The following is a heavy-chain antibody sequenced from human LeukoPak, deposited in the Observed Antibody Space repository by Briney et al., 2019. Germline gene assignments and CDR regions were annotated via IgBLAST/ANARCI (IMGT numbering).Heavy chain of an antibody. Sequence: GGSLRLSCAASGFTFSSYFINWVRQAPGKGLEWVSSISGRGDIINYADSVKGRFTISRDNYRNTVYLQMNSLRVDDTSVYYCAKDGPQWGSYFDFWGQGTVVTVSS. CDR1: GFTFSSYF. V-gene: IGHV3-23*01. CDR2: ISGRGDII. J-gene: IGHJ4*02. D-gene: IGHD1-26*01. CDR3: AKDGPQWGSYFDF.